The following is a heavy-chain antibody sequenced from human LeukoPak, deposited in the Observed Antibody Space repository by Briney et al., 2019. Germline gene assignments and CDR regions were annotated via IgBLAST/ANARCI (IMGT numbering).Heavy chain of an antibody. CDR1: GFIFSGYG. CDR2: ISHDGNHK. V-gene: IGHV3-30*18. Sequence: HSGGSLRLSCAASGFIFSGYGMHWVRQAPGKGLEWVALISHDGNHKHYADSVKGRFTISRDNSKNTLYLQMTSLRADDTATYYCANPISGGLAVTADWFHPWGQGTLVVVSS. CDR3: ANPISGGLAVTADWFHP. D-gene: IGHD6-19*01. J-gene: IGHJ5*01.